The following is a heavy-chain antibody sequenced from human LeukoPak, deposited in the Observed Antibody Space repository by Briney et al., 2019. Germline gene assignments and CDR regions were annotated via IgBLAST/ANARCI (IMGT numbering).Heavy chain of an antibody. CDR3: ARTPRSSSWSPIDY. Sequence: SETLSLTCTVSGGSISTYYWSWIRQPPGKGLEWIGYIYYSGSINYNPSLKSRVTISVDTSKNQFSLKLISVTAADTAVYYCARTPRSSSWSPIDYWGQGTLVTVSS. J-gene: IGHJ4*02. V-gene: IGHV4-59*08. CDR2: IYYSGSI. D-gene: IGHD6-13*01. CDR1: GGSISTYY.